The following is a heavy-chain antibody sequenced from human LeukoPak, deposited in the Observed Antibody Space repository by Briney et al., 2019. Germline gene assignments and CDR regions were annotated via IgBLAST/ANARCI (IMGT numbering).Heavy chain of an antibody. CDR1: GFTFSSYA. Sequence: QPGGSLRLSCAASGFTFSSYAMSWVRQAPGKGLEWVSAISGSGGSTYYADSVKGRFTISRDNSKNTLYLQMNSLRAEDTAVYYCAKGRISSTSCRYDYWGQGTLVTVSS. J-gene: IGHJ4*02. D-gene: IGHD2-2*01. V-gene: IGHV3-23*01. CDR3: AKGRISSTSCRYDY. CDR2: ISGSGGST.